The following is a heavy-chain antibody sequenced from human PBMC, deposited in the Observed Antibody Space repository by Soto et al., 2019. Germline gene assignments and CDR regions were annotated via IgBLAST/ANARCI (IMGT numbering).Heavy chain of an antibody. D-gene: IGHD3-10*01. J-gene: IGHJ4*02. V-gene: IGHV3-30-3*01. CDR3: ARPILWFGELPNLDY. CDR2: ISYDGSNK. CDR1: GFTFSSYA. Sequence: QVQLVESGGGVVQPGRSLRLSCAASGFTFSSYAMHWVRQAPGKGLEWVAVISYDGSNKYYADSVKGRFTISRDNSKNTLYLQMNRLRAEDTAVYYCARPILWFGELPNLDYWGQGTLVTVSS.